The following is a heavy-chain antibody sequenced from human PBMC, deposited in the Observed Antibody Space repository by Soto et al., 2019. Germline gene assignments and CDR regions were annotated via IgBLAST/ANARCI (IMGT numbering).Heavy chain of an antibody. J-gene: IGHJ5*02. D-gene: IGHD2-15*01. CDR1: GYTFTGYY. V-gene: IGHV1-2*04. CDR2: INPNSGGT. CDR3: ARAHCSGGSCYSGWSAP. Sequence: QVQLVQSGAEVKKPGASVKVSCKASGYTFTGYYMHWVRQAPGQGLEWMGWINPNSGGTNYAQKFQGWANMARDTSISLACMGLSRLRSDDTAVYYCARAHCSGGSCYSGWSAPSGQGTLVTVSS.